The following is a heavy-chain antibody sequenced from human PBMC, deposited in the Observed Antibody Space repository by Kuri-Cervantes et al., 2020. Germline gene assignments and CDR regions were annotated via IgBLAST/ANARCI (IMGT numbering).Heavy chain of an antibody. CDR1: GFTFSNYW. V-gene: IGHV3-7*01. CDR2: INQDGSVK. CDR3: ARTGRYYASGNWYFDL. Sequence: GGSLRLSCAASGFTFSNYWMSWVRQAPGRGLEWVANINQDGSVKYYVDSMKGRFTISRDNAKNSLYLQMNSLRDEDTAVYYCARTGRYYASGNWYFDLWGRGTLVTVSS. D-gene: IGHD3-10*01. J-gene: IGHJ2*01.